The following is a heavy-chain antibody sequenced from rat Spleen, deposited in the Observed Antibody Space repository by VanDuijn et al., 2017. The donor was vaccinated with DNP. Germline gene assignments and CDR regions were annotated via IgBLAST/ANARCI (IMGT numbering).Heavy chain of an antibody. J-gene: IGHJ2*01. CDR2: ISATGGST. CDR3: AKAGGYSPWYFDY. V-gene: IGHV5S13*01. CDR1: GFTFSNYD. Sequence: EVQLVESGGGLVQPGRSLKLSCAASGFTFSNYDMAWVRQAPKKGLEWVASISATGGSTSYRDSVKGRFTLSRDSPNNSLFLQMDSLRSEDTATYYCAKAGGYSPWYFDYWGQGVMVTVSS. D-gene: IGHD1-11*01.